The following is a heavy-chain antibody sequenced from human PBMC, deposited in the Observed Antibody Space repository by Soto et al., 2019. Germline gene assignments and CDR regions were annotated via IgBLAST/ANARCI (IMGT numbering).Heavy chain of an antibody. J-gene: IGHJ5*02. CDR2: IYYNGFT. D-gene: IGHD3-3*01. CDR3: ARKDDFWSGSGSFDP. V-gene: IGHV4-39*01. CDR1: GGSISSSRYY. Sequence: QLQLQESGPGLVKPSETLSLTCTVSGGSISSSRYYWGWIRQPPGKGLEWIGSIYYNGFTYYNPSLTSRVTIAVDTSRNQFSLKLNSVTTADTAVYFCARKDDFWSGSGSFDPWGQGTLVTVSS.